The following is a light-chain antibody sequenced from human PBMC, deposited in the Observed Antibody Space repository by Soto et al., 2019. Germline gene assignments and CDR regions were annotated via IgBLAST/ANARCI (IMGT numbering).Light chain of an antibody. CDR2: GVS. Sequence: ELVLTQSPGTLSLSPGERATRSCRASQSLSSRNLAWYQQKPGQAPRPLIYGVSSRATGIPDRFSGSGSGTDFTLTISRLEPEDFAVYYCQQYDSSPRTFGQGTKVDIK. V-gene: IGKV3-20*01. J-gene: IGKJ1*01. CDR1: QSLSSRN. CDR3: QQYDSSPRT.